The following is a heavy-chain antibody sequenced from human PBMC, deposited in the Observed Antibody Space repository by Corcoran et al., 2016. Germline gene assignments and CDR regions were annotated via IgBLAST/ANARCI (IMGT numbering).Heavy chain of an antibody. CDR2: INAGNGNT. CDR3: ARDPDKQWLAIDY. Sequence: QVQLVQSGAEVKKPGASVKVSCKASGYTFTSYAMHWVRQAPGQRLEWMGWINAGNGNTKYSQKFQGRVTMTRDTSASPAYMELSSRGSEDTAGYYCARDPDKQWLAIDYWGQGTLVTVSS. D-gene: IGHD6-19*01. V-gene: IGHV1-3*01. CDR1: GYTFTSYA. J-gene: IGHJ4*02.